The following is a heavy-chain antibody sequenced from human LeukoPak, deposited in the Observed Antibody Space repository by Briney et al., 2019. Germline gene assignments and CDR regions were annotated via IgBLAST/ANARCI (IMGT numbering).Heavy chain of an antibody. CDR2: IRSKAYGGTT. J-gene: IGHJ3*02. V-gene: IGHV3-49*03. CDR1: GFTFGDYA. D-gene: IGHD4-17*01. Sequence: GGSLRLSCTASGFTFGDYAMSWFRQAPGKGLEWVGFIRSKAYGGTTEYAASVKGRFTISRDDSKSIAYLQMNSLKTEDTAVYYCTREPLDYGDYEGFDIWGQGTMVTVSS. CDR3: TREPLDYGDYEGFDI.